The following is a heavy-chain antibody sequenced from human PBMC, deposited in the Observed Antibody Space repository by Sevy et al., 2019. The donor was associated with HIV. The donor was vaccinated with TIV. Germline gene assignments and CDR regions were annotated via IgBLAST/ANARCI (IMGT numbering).Heavy chain of an antibody. CDR1: GYTFTSYG. CDR2: ISAYNGNT. CDR3: ARDSTTVLRPWDY. J-gene: IGHJ4*02. Sequence: ASVKVSCKASGYTFTSYGISWVRQAPGQGLEWMGWISAYNGNTNYAQKLQGRVTMTTDTSTSTACMERRSLRSDDTAVYYCARDSTTVLRPWDYWGQGTLVTVSS. V-gene: IGHV1-18*01. D-gene: IGHD2-2*01.